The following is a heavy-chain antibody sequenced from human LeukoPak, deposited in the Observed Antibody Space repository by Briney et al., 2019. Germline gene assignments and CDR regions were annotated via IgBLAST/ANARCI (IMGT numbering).Heavy chain of an antibody. CDR2: IYYSGST. J-gene: IGHJ3*02. CDR1: GDSISNSNYF. D-gene: IGHD3-10*01. V-gene: IGHV4-39*07. Sequence: SETLSLTCTVSGDSISNSNYFWGWIRQPPGKGLEWIGSIYYSGSTYYNPSLKSRVTISVDTSKNQFSLKLSSVTAADTAVYYCARDSREYDAFDIWGQGTMVTVSS. CDR3: ARDSREYDAFDI.